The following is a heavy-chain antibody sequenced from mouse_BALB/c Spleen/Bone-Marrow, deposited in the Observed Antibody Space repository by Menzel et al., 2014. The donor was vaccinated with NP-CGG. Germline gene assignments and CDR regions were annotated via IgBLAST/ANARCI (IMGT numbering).Heavy chain of an antibody. CDR3: ARELVRGMDY. J-gene: IGHJ4*01. Sequence: VMLVESGAELVRLGTSVKVSCKASGYAFTNYWIEWIKQRPGQGLEWIGVINPGSGGINYNEKFKGKATLTADKSSSTAYMQLSSLTSDDSAVYFCARELVRGMDYWGQGTSVTVSS. CDR1: GYAFTNYW. V-gene: IGHV1-54*01. CDR2: INPGSGGI. D-gene: IGHD1-1*01.